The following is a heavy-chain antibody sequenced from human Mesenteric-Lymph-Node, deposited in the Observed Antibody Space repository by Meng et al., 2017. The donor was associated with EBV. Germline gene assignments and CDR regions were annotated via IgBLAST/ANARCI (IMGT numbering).Heavy chain of an antibody. V-gene: IGHV4-39*07. CDR3: ARENPARGNWFDP. CDR1: GGSISRSTYS. Sequence: QPQRQESGPGLVKTSETLYLTCTVSGGSISRSTYSWDWIRQPPGKGLEWIGTIFYSGSTYYNPSLKSRVTISVDTSKNQFSLNLYSVTAADTAVYYCARENPARGNWFDPWGQGALVTVSS. D-gene: IGHD3-10*01. J-gene: IGHJ5*02. CDR2: IFYSGST.